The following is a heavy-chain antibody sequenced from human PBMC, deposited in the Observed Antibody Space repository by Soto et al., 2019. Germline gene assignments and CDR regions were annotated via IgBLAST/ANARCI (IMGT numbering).Heavy chain of an antibody. CDR3: ARDRYDYGDYGTDNYYGLDV. Sequence: VASVKVSCKASGFPFTRYYMHWVRQAPGKGLEWMGVINPTGGTTTYAQKFQGRVTMTRDTSTSIVYMDLSRLRSEDTAVYYCARDRYDYGDYGTDNYYGLDVWGQGTTVTVSS. CDR1: GFPFTRYY. V-gene: IGHV1-46*01. J-gene: IGHJ6*01. CDR2: INPTGGTT. D-gene: IGHD4-17*01.